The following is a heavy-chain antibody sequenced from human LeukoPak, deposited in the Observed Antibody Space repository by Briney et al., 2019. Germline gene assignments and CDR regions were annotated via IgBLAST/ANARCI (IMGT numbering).Heavy chain of an antibody. CDR2: ISYDGSNK. V-gene: IGHV3-30*18. Sequence: GRSLRLSCAASGFTFSSYGMHWVRQAPGKGLEWVAVISYDGSNKYYADSVKGRFTISRDNSKNTLYLQMNSLRAEDTAVYHCAKDRGSGSSPPHYYYYGMDVWGQGTTVTVSS. CDR3: AKDRGSGSSPPHYYYYGMDV. J-gene: IGHJ6*02. CDR1: GFTFSSYG. D-gene: IGHD3-10*01.